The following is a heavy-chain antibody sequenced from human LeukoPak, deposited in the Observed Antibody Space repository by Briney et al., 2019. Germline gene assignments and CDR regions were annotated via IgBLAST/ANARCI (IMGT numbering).Heavy chain of an antibody. Sequence: GASVKVSCKASGYTFTGYYMHWVRQAPGQGLEWMGRISGYNGNTNYAQMFQGRVTMTTDTSTSTAYMELRSLRSDDTAVYYCARDRPSFDYWGQGTLVTVSS. J-gene: IGHJ4*02. V-gene: IGHV1-18*04. CDR1: GYTFTGYY. CDR3: ARDRPSFDY. CDR2: ISGYNGNT.